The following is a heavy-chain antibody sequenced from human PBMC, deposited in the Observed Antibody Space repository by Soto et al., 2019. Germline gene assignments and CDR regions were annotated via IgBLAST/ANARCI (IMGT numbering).Heavy chain of an antibody. CDR2: IIPLYGTV. CDR1: GGTFNSYG. V-gene: IGHV1-69*06. D-gene: IGHD3-10*01. CDR3: ARVRVILGVIPSHFGL. J-gene: IGHJ4*02. Sequence: QAHLAPSGAEVKKPGSSVTVACKASGGTFNSYGISWVRQAPGQGLAWMGVIIPLYGTVNYAQKFQGRVSITANKSTSTAYMDLNSLRSDDTAVYYCARVRVILGVIPSHFGLWGQGTQVTVSS.